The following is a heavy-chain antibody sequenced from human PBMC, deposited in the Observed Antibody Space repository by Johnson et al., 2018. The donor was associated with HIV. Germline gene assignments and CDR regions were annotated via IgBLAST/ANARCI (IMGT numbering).Heavy chain of an antibody. Sequence: QMLLVESGGGVVQPGGSLRLSCVASGFSFGSYAMHWARQAPGKGLEWVAVIWYDGTTKYYGDSVKGRFTISRDNSKNTLYLQMNSLRAEDTAVYYCARGVGSGWYFEIGDDACDIWGQGTMVTVSS. J-gene: IGHJ3*02. CDR2: IWYDGTTK. D-gene: IGHD6-19*01. CDR1: GFSFGSYA. CDR3: ARGVGSGWYFEIGDDACDI. V-gene: IGHV3-33*01.